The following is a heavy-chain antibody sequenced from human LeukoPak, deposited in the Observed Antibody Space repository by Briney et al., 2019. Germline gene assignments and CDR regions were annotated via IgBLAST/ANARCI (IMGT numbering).Heavy chain of an antibody. CDR1: GFTFSSYA. D-gene: IGHD4-23*01. V-gene: IGHV3-23*01. CDR2: ISGSGGST. J-gene: IGHJ4*02. CDR3: AKDDFGGWDNY. Sequence: GASLRLSCAASGFTFSSYAMSWVRQAPGKGLEWVSAISGSGGSTYYADSVKGRFTISRDNSKNTLYLQMNSLRAEDTAVYYCAKDDFGGWDNYWGQGTLVTVSS.